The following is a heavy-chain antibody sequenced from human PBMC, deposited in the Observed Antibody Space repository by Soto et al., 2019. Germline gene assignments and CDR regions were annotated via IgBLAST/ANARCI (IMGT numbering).Heavy chain of an antibody. V-gene: IGHV1-69*01. J-gene: IGHJ5*02. D-gene: IGHD2-15*01. CDR2: IVPVFATP. Sequence: QVQLVQSGAEVKKPGSSVKVSCKASGGVFSNYALTWVRQAPGQGLEWLGGIVPVFATPNYAPKFQGRVTVTADESTRTGYMELSSLTSEDTAMYYCARGSNHCSGGRCYSDWFDPWGQGTPVTVSS. CDR1: GGVFSNYA. CDR3: ARGSNHCSGGRCYSDWFDP.